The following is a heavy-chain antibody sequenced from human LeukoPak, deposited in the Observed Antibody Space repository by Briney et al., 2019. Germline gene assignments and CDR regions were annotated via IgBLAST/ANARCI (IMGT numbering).Heavy chain of an antibody. D-gene: IGHD6-19*01. CDR1: GFTFSSYA. CDR2: IFGSGGST. J-gene: IGHJ4*02. CDR3: AKTTTGYSSGRFPGWPVDY. Sequence: GGSLRLSCAASGFTFSSYAMYWVRQAPGKGLEGGSGIFGSGGSTHYADSVKGRFTISRDNSKTTVYLQMNSLRAEDTAVYYCAKTTTGYSSGRFPGWPVDYWGQGTLVTVSS. V-gene: IGHV3-23*01.